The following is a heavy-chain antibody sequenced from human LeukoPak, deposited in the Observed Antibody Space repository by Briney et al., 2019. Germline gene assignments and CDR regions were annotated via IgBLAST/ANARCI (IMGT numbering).Heavy chain of an antibody. CDR3: ASEADSSGYWGGPGIVDI. D-gene: IGHD3-22*01. Sequence: PSETLSLTCTVSGGSISSSSYYWGWIRQPPGKGLEWIGSIYDSGSTYYNPSLKSRVTISVDTSKNQFSLKLSSVTAADTAVYYCASEADSSGYWGGPGIVDIWGQGTMVTVSS. J-gene: IGHJ3*02. CDR2: IYDSGST. V-gene: IGHV4-39*07. CDR1: GGSISSSSYY.